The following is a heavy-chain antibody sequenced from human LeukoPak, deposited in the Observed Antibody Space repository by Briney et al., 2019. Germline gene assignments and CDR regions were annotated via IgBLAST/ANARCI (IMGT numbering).Heavy chain of an antibody. CDR1: GYTFTGYY. J-gene: IGHJ4*02. CDR2: INPNSGGT. V-gene: IGHV1-2*02. Sequence: ASVKVSCKASGYTFTGYYMHWVRQAPGQGLEWMGWINPNSGGTNYAQKFQGRVTITADESTSTAYMDLSSLRSEDTAVYYCAREMGIAVAGYWGQGTLVTVSS. D-gene: IGHD6-19*01. CDR3: AREMGIAVAGY.